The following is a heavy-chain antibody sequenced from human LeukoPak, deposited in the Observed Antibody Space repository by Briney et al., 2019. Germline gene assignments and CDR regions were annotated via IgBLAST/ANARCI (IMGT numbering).Heavy chain of an antibody. CDR3: ATDSPGNGGNGRILGAFDI. J-gene: IGHJ3*02. CDR2: FDPEDGET. Sequence: ASVKVSCKVSGYTLTELSMHWVRQAPGKGLEWMGGFDPEDGETIYAQKFQGRVTMTEDTSTDTAYMELSSLRSEDTAVYYCATDSPGNGGNGRILGAFDIWGQGTMVTVSS. V-gene: IGHV1-24*01. CDR1: GYTLTELS. D-gene: IGHD4-23*01.